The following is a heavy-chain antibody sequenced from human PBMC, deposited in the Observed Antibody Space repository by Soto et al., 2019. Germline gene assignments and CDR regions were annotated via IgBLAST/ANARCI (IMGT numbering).Heavy chain of an antibody. Sequence: QVQLQESGPGLVKPSQTLSLTCTVSGGSISSGDYYWSWIRQPPGKGLEWIGYIYYSGTTYYNPSLKSRVTISADASKHLFSLKLSSVTAADTAVYYCARRDLTVATDYWGQGTLVTVSS. CDR2: IYYSGTT. CDR1: GGSISSGDYY. CDR3: ARRDLTVATDY. J-gene: IGHJ4*02. V-gene: IGHV4-30-4*01. D-gene: IGHD4-17*01.